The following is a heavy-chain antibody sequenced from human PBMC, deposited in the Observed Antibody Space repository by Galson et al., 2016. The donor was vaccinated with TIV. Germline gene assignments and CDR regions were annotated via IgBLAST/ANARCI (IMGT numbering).Heavy chain of an antibody. D-gene: IGHD2-21*01. V-gene: IGHV3-15*01. Sequence: SLRLSCAASGVTFSSVWMSWVRQAPGKGLEWDGRIYSNNDGGTTDYAAPVKGRFTISRDDSKNTLFLQINSLKTEDTAVYYCAQICDNTCPFAFDLWGQGTMVTVSS. CDR3: AQICDNTCPFAFDL. CDR2: IYSNNDGGTT. CDR1: GVTFSSVW. J-gene: IGHJ3*01.